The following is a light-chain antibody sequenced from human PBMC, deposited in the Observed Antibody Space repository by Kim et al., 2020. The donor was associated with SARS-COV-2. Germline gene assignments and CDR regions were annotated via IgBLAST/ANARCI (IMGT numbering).Light chain of an antibody. J-gene: IGKJ1*01. CDR1: QSVSSNY. V-gene: IGKV3-20*01. CDR3: QQYSSSPAT. CDR2: GAS. Sequence: PGERATLYCRASQSVSSNYLAWYQQKPGQAPRLLIYGASSRATGIPDRFSGSGSGTDFTLTITRLEPEDFAVYYCQQYSSSPATFGQGTKVDIK.